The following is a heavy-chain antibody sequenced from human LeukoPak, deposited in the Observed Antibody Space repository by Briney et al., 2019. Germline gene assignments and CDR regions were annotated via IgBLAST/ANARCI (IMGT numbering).Heavy chain of an antibody. CDR1: GGSISNTNW. D-gene: IGHD2-8*01. CDR2: IPLTGLT. CDR3: SRENGAFSPFGY. Sequence: SSETLSLTCGVSGGSISNTNWWSWVRQPPGQGLEWIGEIPLTGLTHYNPSLESRVTVSLDKSKNQLSLNLTSVTAADTAVYYCSRENGAFSPFGYWGQGTLVTVSS. J-gene: IGHJ4*02. V-gene: IGHV4-4*02.